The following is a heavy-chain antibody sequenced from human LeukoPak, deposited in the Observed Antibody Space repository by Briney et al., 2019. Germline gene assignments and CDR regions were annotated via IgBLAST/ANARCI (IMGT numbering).Heavy chain of an antibody. CDR3: GENRVTTAKLQAT. Sequence: GGSLRLSCAGSGLTVRNFDVNWVRQAPGKGLEWVSYISTSGSTVYYADSVKGRFTISRDNAKNSLYLQMNSLRAEDTAVYYCGENRVTTAKLQATGGKGTRVTVSS. CDR2: ISTSGSTV. V-gene: IGHV3-48*01. D-gene: IGHD4-17*01. J-gene: IGHJ4*02. CDR1: GLTVRNFD.